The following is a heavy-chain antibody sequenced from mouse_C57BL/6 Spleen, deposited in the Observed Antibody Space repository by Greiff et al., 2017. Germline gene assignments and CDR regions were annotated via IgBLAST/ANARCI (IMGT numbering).Heavy chain of an antibody. CDR1: GFSLTSYG. CDR3: ARKEGQLSDYAMDY. V-gene: IGHV2-2*01. D-gene: IGHD3-2*02. Sequence: QVQLQQSGPGLVQPSQSLSITCTVSGFSLTSYGVHWVRQSPGQGLEWLGVIWSGGSTDYNAAFISRLSISKDNSKSQVFFKMNSLQADDTAIYYCARKEGQLSDYAMDYWGQGTSVTVSS. J-gene: IGHJ4*01. CDR2: IWSGGST.